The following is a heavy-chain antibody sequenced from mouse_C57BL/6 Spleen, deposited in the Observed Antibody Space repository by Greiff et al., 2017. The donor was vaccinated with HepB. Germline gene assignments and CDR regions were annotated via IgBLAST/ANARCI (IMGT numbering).Heavy chain of an antibody. CDR1: GYTFTGYW. CDR2: ILPGSGST. CDR3: AKDRTYGPYAMDY. Sequence: QVQLQQSGAELMKPGASVKLSCKATGYTFTGYWIEWVKQRPGHGLEWIGEILPGSGSTNYNEKFKGKATFTADTSSNTAYMQRSSLTTEDSGIYYFAKDRTYGPYAMDYWGQGTSVTVSS. V-gene: IGHV1-9*01. D-gene: IGHD2-10*02. J-gene: IGHJ4*01.